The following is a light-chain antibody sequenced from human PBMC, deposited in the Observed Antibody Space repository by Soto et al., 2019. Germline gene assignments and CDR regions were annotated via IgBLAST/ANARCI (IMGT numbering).Light chain of an antibody. V-gene: IGLV2-14*03. CDR3: SSYRI. CDR2: DVS. Sequence: QSVLTQPASVSGSPGQSITISCTGTNRDIGTYNYVSWYQHHPGKAPKLIIYDVSYRPSGVSSRFSASKSGSTASLTISGLQAEDEAVYYGSSYRIFGGGTKLTVL. J-gene: IGLJ2*01. CDR1: NRDIGTYNY.